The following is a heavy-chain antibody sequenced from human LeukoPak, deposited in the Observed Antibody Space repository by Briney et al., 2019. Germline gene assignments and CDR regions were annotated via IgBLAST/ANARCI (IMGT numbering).Heavy chain of an antibody. CDR3: ARDGARGDYPVGFDY. Sequence: GGSLRLSCAASGFTVSSNYMSWVRQAPGKGLEWVSAIYSGGSTYYADSVKGRFTISRDNSKNTLYLQMNSLRAEDTAVYYCARDGARGDYPVGFDYWGQGTLVTVSS. J-gene: IGHJ4*02. CDR2: IYSGGST. D-gene: IGHD4-17*01. CDR1: GFTVSSNY. V-gene: IGHV3-66*01.